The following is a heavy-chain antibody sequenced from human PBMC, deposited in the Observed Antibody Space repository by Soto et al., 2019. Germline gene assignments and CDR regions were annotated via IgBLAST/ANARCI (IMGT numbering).Heavy chain of an antibody. J-gene: IGHJ3*02. D-gene: IGHD1-26*01. Sequence: RASVKVSCKASGYTFTASYMHWVRQAPGQGLEWMGIIDPSGGSTSYSQKFQGRVTMTRDTYTSTVYMELNSLRSEDTAVFYCARDSGHYYRSDAFDKWGQGTMVTVSS. CDR3: ARDSGHYYRSDAFDK. CDR2: IDPSGGST. V-gene: IGHV1-46*01. CDR1: GYTFTASY.